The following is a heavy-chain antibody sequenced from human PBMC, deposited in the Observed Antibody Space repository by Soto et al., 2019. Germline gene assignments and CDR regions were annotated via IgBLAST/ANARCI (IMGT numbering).Heavy chain of an antibody. D-gene: IGHD2-15*01. Sequence: QVQLQESGPGLVKPSQTLSLTCTVSGGSISSGDYYWSWIRQPPGKGLEWIGYIYYSGSTYYNPSLKSRVTISVDTSKNQFSLKLSSVTAAATAVYYCVGYCSGGSCYPFAYRGQGPLVPVSS. J-gene: IGHJ4*02. CDR2: IYYSGST. CDR3: VGYCSGGSCYPFAY. V-gene: IGHV4-30-4*01. CDR1: GGSISSGDYY.